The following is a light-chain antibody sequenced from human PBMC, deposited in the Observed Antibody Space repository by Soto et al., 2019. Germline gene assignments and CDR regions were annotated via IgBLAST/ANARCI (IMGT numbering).Light chain of an antibody. CDR1: QSVNSN. V-gene: IGKV3-15*01. J-gene: IGKJ2*01. CDR3: QQCNNWPPT. CDR2: GAS. Sequence: EIVMTQSPATLSVSPGERATLSCRASQSVNSNLAWYQQKPGQAPRLLIYGASTRVAGIPARFSGSGSGTEFSLTISSLQSEDLAVYYCQQCNNWPPTFGQGTNLEI.